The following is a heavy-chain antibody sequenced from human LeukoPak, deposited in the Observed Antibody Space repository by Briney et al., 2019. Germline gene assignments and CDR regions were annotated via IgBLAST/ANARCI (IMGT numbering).Heavy chain of an antibody. Sequence: SETLSLTCTVSGGSISSSSYYWGWIRQPPGKGLEWIGSIYYSGSTYYNPSLKSRVTISVDTSKNQFSLKPSSVTAADTAVYYCARDSRISWFFLWGQGTLVTVSS. CDR3: ARDSRISWFFL. CDR1: GGSISSSSYY. J-gene: IGHJ5*02. V-gene: IGHV4-39*07. D-gene: IGHD2-2*01. CDR2: IYYSGST.